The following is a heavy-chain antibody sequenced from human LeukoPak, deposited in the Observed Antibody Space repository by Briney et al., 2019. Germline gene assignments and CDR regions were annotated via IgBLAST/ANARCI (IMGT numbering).Heavy chain of an antibody. Sequence: SETLSLTCTVSGGSISSYYWSWIRQPPGKGLEWIGYIYYSGSTNYNPSLKSRVTISVDTSKNQFSLKLSSVTAADTAVYYCARDRGQYGMDVWGQGTTATVSS. D-gene: IGHD3-10*01. V-gene: IGHV4-59*01. CDR3: ARDRGQYGMDV. CDR1: GGSISSYY. J-gene: IGHJ6*02. CDR2: IYYSGST.